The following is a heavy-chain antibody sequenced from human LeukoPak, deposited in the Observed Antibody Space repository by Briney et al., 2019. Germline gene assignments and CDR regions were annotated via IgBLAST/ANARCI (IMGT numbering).Heavy chain of an antibody. CDR2: SSGRGSST. Sequence: PGRSLRLSCAASGFIFRSYSMNWVRQAPGKGLEWVSGSSGRGSSTYYLDSVKSQFTICRDNSKNTLYLQMNSLRAEDTAVYYSAKNYYDSSGYYNWFDSWGQGTLVTVSS. CDR3: AKNYYDSSGYYNWFDS. J-gene: IGHJ5*01. D-gene: IGHD3-22*01. V-gene: IGHV3-23*01. CDR1: GFIFRSYS.